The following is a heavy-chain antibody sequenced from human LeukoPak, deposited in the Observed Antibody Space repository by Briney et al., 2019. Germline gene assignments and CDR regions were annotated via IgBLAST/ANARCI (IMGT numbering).Heavy chain of an antibody. J-gene: IGHJ6*02. Sequence: LSGGSLRLSCAASGFTFSSYWMHWVRQAPGKGLVWVSRINSDGSSTNYADSVKGRFTISRDNAKNTLYLQMNSLRAEDTAVYHCARVGDSSGYYGYYYYYGMDVWGQGTTVTVSS. CDR2: INSDGSST. D-gene: IGHD3-22*01. CDR1: GFTFSSYW. CDR3: ARVGDSSGYYGYYYYYGMDV. V-gene: IGHV3-74*01.